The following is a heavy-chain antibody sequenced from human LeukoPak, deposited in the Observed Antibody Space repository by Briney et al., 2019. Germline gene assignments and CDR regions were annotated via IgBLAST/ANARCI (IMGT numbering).Heavy chain of an antibody. D-gene: IGHD6-19*01. Sequence: GGSLRLSCAASGFTFSSYSMNWVRQAPGKGLEWVSSISSSSSYIYYADSVKGRFTISRDNAKNSLYLQMNSLKTEDTAVYYCITAAVIYNSGWYDDYWGQGTLVTVSS. V-gene: IGHV3-21*03. CDR2: ISSSSSYI. J-gene: IGHJ4*02. CDR1: GFTFSSYS. CDR3: ITAAVIYNSGWYDDY.